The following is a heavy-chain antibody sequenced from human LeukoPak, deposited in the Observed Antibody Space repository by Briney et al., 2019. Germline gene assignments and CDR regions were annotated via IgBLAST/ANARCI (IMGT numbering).Heavy chain of an antibody. CDR2: ISSSGSTI. V-gene: IGHV3-48*03. J-gene: IGHJ4*02. CDR1: GFTFSSHE. Sequence: GGSLRLSCAASGFTFSSHEMKWVRQAPGKGLEWVSYISSSGSTIYYADSVKGRFTISRDNAKNSLYLQMNSLRAEDTAVYYCARVKGSGWYEVDYWGQGTLVTASS. D-gene: IGHD6-19*01. CDR3: ARVKGSGWYEVDY.